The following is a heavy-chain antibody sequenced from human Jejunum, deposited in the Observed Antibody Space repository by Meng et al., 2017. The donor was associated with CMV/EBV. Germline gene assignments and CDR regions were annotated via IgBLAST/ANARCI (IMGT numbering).Heavy chain of an antibody. D-gene: IGHD5-12*01. J-gene: IGHJ5*02. Sequence: QVQLVQSWAEMKKPGASVSVSCKASGYTFFTYGISWVRLAPGQALEWMGGFSAYNGNANDAQKRQGRVTRTTDTTTSTAYMELRSLRSEDTAVYYCARNRPRGVATGANWFDPWGQGTLVTVSS. CDR3: ARNRPRGVATGANWFDP. CDR1: GYTFFTYG. V-gene: IGHV1-18*01. CDR2: FSAYNGNA.